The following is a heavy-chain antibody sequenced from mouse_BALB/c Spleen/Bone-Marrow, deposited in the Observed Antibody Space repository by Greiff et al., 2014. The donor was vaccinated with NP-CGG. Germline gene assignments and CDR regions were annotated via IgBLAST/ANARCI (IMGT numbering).Heavy chain of an antibody. CDR1: GYAFSSYW. D-gene: IGHD1-1*01. V-gene: IGHV1-80*01. CDR2: IYPGNGDT. J-gene: IGHJ2*01. Sequence: VQLQQSGAELVRPGSSVKISCKASGYAFSSYWVNWVRQRPGQGLEWIGQIYPGNGDTNYNGKFKDKATLTADKSSSTAYMQLSSVTSEASAVYFCAKSGYGSFDYWGQGTTLTVSS. CDR3: AKSGYGSFDY.